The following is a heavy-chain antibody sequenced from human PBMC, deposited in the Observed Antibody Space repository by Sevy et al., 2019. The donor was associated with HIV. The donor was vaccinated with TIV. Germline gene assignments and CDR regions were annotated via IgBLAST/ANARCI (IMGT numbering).Heavy chain of an antibody. CDR2: ISSSSSYI. J-gene: IGHJ3*02. V-gene: IGHV3-21*01. D-gene: IGHD3-3*01. CDR3: ARERITIFGVVIIEDAFDI. Sequence: GGSLRLSCAASGFTFSSYSMNWVRQAPGKGLEWVSSISSSSSYIYYTDSVKGRFTISRDNAKNSLYLQMNSLRAEDTAVYYCARERITIFGVVIIEDAFDIWGQGTMVTVSS. CDR1: GFTFSSYS.